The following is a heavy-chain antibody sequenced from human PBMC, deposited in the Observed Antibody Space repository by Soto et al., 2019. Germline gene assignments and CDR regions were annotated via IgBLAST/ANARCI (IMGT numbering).Heavy chain of an antibody. CDR3: ARAFGIAAAGSYGMDV. J-gene: IGHJ6*02. CDR2: ISAYNGNT. V-gene: IGHV1-18*01. Sequence: ASVKVSCKASGYTFTSYGISWVRQAPGQGLEWMGWISAYNGNTNYAQKLQGRVTMTTDTSTSTAYMELRSLRSDDTAVYYCARAFGIAAAGSYGMDVWGQGTTVTVSS. D-gene: IGHD6-13*01. CDR1: GYTFTSYG.